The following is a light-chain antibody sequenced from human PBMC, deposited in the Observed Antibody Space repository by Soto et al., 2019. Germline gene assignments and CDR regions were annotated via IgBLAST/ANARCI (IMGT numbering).Light chain of an antibody. Sequence: EIVLTQSPGTLSLSPGEGATLSCRASQSVSSSYLAWYQQKPGQAPTLLIYGASNRAAGVPDRFSGSGSGTDFTLIISRLEAEDFAVYYCQQYAGPSRTFGQGTKVDIK. CDR2: GAS. CDR3: QQYAGPSRT. CDR1: QSVSSSY. V-gene: IGKV3-20*01. J-gene: IGKJ1*01.